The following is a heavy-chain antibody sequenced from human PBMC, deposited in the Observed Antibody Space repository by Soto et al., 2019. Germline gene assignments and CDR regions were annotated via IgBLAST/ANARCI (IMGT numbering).Heavy chain of an antibody. D-gene: IGHD6-6*01. CDR1: GFTFSSYV. CDR3: ATDPSTPYSSSSNYYYYYMDV. V-gene: IGHV3-23*01. CDR2: ISGSGGST. Sequence: EVQLLESGGGLVQPGGSLRLSCAASGFTFSSYVMSWVRQAPGKGLEWVSAISGSGGSTYDADSVKGRFTISRDTSKNTLYLHMNSLRAEDTAVYYCATDPSTPYSSSSNYYYYYMDVWGKGTTVTVSS. J-gene: IGHJ6*03.